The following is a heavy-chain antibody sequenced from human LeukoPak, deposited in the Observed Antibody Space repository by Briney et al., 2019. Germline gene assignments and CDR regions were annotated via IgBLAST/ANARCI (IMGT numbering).Heavy chain of an antibody. V-gene: IGHV1-69*05. CDR3: ARVAGRNVLLWFGELAH. CDR1: GGTFSSYA. J-gene: IGHJ4*02. D-gene: IGHD3-10*01. Sequence: ASVKVSCKASGGTFSSYAISWVRQAPGQGLDWMGGIIPIFGTANYAQKFQGRVTITTDESTSTAYMELSSLRSEDTAVYYCARVAGRNVLLWFGELAHWGQGTLVTVSS. CDR2: IIPIFGTA.